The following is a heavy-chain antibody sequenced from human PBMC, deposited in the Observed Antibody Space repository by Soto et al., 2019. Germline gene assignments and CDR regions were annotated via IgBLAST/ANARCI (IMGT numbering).Heavy chain of an antibody. CDR3: ARGEEGSSGRYYFDY. D-gene: IGHD6-13*01. Sequence: SETLSLTCTVSDGSISSGGYYWSWIRQHPGKGLEWIGYIYYSGSTYYNPSLKSRVTISVDTSKNQFSLKLSSVTAADTAVYYCARGEEGSSGRYYFDYWGQGTLVTVSS. CDR2: IYYSGST. V-gene: IGHV4-31*03. CDR1: DGSISSGGYY. J-gene: IGHJ4*02.